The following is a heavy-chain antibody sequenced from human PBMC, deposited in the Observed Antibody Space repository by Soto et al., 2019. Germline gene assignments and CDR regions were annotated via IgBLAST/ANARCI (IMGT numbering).Heavy chain of an antibody. CDR1: GFTFSSYG. Sequence: GGSLRLSCAASGFTFSSYGMHWVRQAPGKGLEWVAVIWYDGSNKYYADSVKGRFTISRDNSKNTLYLQMNSLRAEDTAVYYCARDPGPSGTSSYYFDYWGQGTLVTVSS. CDR2: IWYDGSNK. J-gene: IGHJ4*02. CDR3: ARDPGPSGTSSYYFDY. D-gene: IGHD2-2*01. V-gene: IGHV3-33*01.